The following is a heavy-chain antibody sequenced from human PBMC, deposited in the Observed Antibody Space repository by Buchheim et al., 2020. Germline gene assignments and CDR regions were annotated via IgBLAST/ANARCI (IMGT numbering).Heavy chain of an antibody. CDR3: AKDRDYSRLPYGFDY. V-gene: IGHV3-23*01. CDR1: GFTFSRYG. Sequence: EVQLLESGGGSLQPGGSLRLSCAASGFTFSRYGMSWVRQAPGKGLEWVSRISESGGNTYYADSVKGRFTISRDNSKNTLYLQMNSLRVEDTAVYYCAKDRDYSRLPYGFDYWGQGTL. CDR2: ISESGGNT. J-gene: IGHJ4*02. D-gene: IGHD6-13*01.